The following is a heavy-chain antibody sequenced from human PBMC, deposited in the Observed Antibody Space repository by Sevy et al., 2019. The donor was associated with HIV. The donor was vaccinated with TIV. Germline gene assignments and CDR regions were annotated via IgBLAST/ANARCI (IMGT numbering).Heavy chain of an antibody. J-gene: IGHJ5*02. Sequence: SETLSLTCTVSGASMISKYWSWIRQTPGKGLEWIAYIYDTGRTNSNPSPKSRVTTSLDTSRNQFSLRLSSVTAADTAVYYCALMNVVIQGWFDPWGQGTLVTVSS. CDR2: IYDTGRT. CDR1: GASMISKY. D-gene: IGHD1-1*01. CDR3: ALMNVVIQGWFDP. V-gene: IGHV4-59*01.